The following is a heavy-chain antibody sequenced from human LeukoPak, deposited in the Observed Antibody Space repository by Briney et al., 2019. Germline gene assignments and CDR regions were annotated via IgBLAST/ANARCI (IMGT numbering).Heavy chain of an antibody. J-gene: IGHJ4*02. CDR2: ISGSGGST. CDR1: GFTFSSYA. V-gene: IGHV3-23*01. Sequence: PGGSLRLSCAASGFTFSSYAMSWVRQAPGKGLEWVSAISGSGGSTYYADSVKGRFTISRDNSKNTLCLQMNSLRAEDTAVYYCAKDLHDYVWGSYDVYWGQGTLVTVSS. D-gene: IGHD3-16*01. CDR3: AKDLHDYVWGSYDVY.